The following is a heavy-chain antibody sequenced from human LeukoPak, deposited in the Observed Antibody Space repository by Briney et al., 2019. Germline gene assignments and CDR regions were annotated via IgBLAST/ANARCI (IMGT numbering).Heavy chain of an antibody. CDR1: GGSISGYY. Sequence: SETLSLTCTVSGGSISGYYWSWIRQPPGKGLEWIGEINHSGSTNYNPSLKSRVTISVDTSKNQFSLKLSSVTAADTAVYYCARSTLEDWFDPWGQGTLVTVSS. CDR2: INHSGST. V-gene: IGHV4-34*01. CDR3: ARSTLEDWFDP. J-gene: IGHJ5*02.